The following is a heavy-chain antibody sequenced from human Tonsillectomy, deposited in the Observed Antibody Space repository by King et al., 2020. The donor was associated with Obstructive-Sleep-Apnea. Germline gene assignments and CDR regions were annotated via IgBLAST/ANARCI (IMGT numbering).Heavy chain of an antibody. Sequence: LQLQESGPGLVKPSETLYLTCSVSGGSITTNTYYWGWIRQPPRKGLEWIGSFYYSGSTYYNPSLKSRVTMSIDTSNNQFSLRLSSVTAADTAVYYCARLISSSAQTLDYWGQGTLVTVSS. J-gene: IGHJ4*02. D-gene: IGHD6-6*01. V-gene: IGHV4-39*07. CDR2: FYYSGST. CDR3: ARLISSSAQTLDY. CDR1: GGSITTNTYY.